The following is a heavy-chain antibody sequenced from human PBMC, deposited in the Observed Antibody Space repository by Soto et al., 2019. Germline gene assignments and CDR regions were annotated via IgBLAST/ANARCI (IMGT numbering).Heavy chain of an antibody. CDR1: GFTFSSYG. CDR2: ISYDGSNK. J-gene: IGHJ4*02. D-gene: IGHD6-19*01. CDR3: AKAPLGIAVAGFDY. V-gene: IGHV3-30*18. Sequence: HPGGSLRLSCAASGFTFSSYGMHWVRQAPGKGLEWVAVISYDGSNKYYADSVKGRFTISRDNSKNTLYLQMNSLRAEDTAVYYCAKAPLGIAVAGFDYWGQGXLVTVSS.